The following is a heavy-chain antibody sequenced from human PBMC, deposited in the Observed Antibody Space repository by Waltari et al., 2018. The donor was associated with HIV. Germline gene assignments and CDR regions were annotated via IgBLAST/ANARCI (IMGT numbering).Heavy chain of an antibody. CDR2: SDDREGFGGGT. CDR3: TKELKFWSNYGSDT. D-gene: IGHD3-3*01. J-gene: IGHJ5*02. CDR1: KLQFQPHA. Sequence: EVQLLESGGGRVQTGGSLKLSCEAQKLQFQPHATNGVCRAQGKGLEWIAGSDDREGFGGGTVYVDSVKGRFSIFRDKSKKTLYLQMNSLRVEDTAVYYCTKELKFWSNYGSDTWGQGTQVTVSS. V-gene: IGHV3-23*01.